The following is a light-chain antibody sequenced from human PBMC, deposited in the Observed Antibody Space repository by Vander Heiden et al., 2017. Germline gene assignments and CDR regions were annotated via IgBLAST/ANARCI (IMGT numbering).Light chain of an antibody. CDR3: QVWDSTSGHVV. CDR1: NSGRKS. V-gene: IGLV3-21*02. Sequence: SVLSQPPSVSVAPGQTGRGTGGGDNSGRKSGHWYQQKPGQAPVLVVHDDNFRPSGIPERVSGSKSWNTATLIINRVEAGDEADYYCQVWDSTSGHVVVGGGTKLTVL. CDR2: DDN. J-gene: IGLJ2*01.